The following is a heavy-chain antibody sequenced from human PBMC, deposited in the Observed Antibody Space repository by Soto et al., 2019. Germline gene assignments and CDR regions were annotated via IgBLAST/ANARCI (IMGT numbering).Heavy chain of an antibody. CDR1: GFTFSDYY. D-gene: IGHD2-2*01. CDR2: ISSGGGTI. J-gene: IGHJ6*02. CDR3: ARDGCTTTSCTGLAV. Sequence: QVQLVESGGGLVKPGGSLRLSCAASGFTFSDYYMSWIRQAPGKGLEWVSYISSGGGTIYYADSVKGRFTIARDNTKNSLYLQMNSLRAEDPAVYFCARDGCTTTSCTGLAVWGQGTTVTVSS. V-gene: IGHV3-11*01.